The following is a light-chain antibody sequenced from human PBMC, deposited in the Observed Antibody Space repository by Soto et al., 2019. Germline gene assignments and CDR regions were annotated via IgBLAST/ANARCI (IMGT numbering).Light chain of an antibody. CDR2: AGS. V-gene: IGKV1-39*01. CDR1: QSISSY. CDR3: QQSYSPTWT. J-gene: IGKJ1*01. Sequence: DIQMTQSPSSLSASVGDRVTITCRASQSISSYLNWYQQKPGKAPNLLIFAGSSLQSGVPSRFSGSGARTDFALTISSLQPEDFATYYCQQSYSPTWTFGPGTKVDIK.